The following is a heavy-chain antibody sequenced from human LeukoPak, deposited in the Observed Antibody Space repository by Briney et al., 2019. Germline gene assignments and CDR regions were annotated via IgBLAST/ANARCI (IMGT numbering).Heavy chain of an antibody. V-gene: IGHV3-21*01. CDR1: GFTFSSYS. Sequence: GGSLRLSCAASGFTFSSYSMNWVRQAPGKGLEWVSSISSSSSYIYDADSVKGRFTISRDNAKNSLYLQMNSLRAEDTAVYYCARDASVRPYYYDSSGYYGTSGAFDIWGQGTMVTVSS. J-gene: IGHJ3*02. CDR2: ISSSSSYI. CDR3: ARDASVRPYYYDSSGYYGTSGAFDI. D-gene: IGHD3-22*01.